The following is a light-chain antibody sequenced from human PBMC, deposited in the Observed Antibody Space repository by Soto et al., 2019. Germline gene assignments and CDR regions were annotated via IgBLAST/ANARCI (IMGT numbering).Light chain of an antibody. CDR2: SNN. CDR1: NSNIGSNT. Sequence: QSVLTQPPSASGTPGQRVTISCSGSNSNIGSNTVNWYQHLPGTAPKLLIYSNNQRPSGVPGRFSGSKSVISASLAISGLQSEDEADYYCAAWDDSLNGPVFGGGTKLTVL. J-gene: IGLJ2*01. CDR3: AAWDDSLNGPV. V-gene: IGLV1-44*01.